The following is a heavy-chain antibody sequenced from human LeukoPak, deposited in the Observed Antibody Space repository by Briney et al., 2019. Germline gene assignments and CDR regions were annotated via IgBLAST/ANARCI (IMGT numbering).Heavy chain of an antibody. J-gene: IGHJ5*02. D-gene: IGHD2-2*01. CDR1: GGTFSSYA. V-gene: IGHV1-69*05. Sequence: SVKVSCKASGGTFSSYAISWVRQAPGQGLEWMGGIIPIFGTANYAQKFQGRVTITTDESTSTAYMELSSLRSEDTAVYYCARAGLLRYCRSTSCYLGWFDPWGQGTLVTVSS. CDR2: IIPIFGTA. CDR3: ARAGLLRYCRSTSCYLGWFDP.